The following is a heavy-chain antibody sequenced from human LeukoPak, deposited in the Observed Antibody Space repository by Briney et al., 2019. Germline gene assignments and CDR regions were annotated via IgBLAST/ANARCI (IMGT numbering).Heavy chain of an antibody. Sequence: GGSLRLSCAASGFTFSSYGMHWVRQAPGKGLEWVAVISYDGSNKYYADSVKGRFTISRDNSKNTLYLQMNSLRAEDTAVYYCAKEGVYSSSWYYYYYGMDVWGQGTTVTVSS. J-gene: IGHJ6*02. CDR2: ISYDGSNK. D-gene: IGHD6-13*01. V-gene: IGHV3-30*18. CDR1: GFTFSSYG. CDR3: AKEGVYSSSWYYYYYGMDV.